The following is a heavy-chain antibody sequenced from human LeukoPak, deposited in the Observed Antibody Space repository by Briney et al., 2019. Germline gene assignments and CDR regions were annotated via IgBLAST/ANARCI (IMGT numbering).Heavy chain of an antibody. CDR2: FDPEDGET. CDR3: ATVYMTTVTTYNWFDP. CDR1: GYTLTELS. J-gene: IGHJ5*02. D-gene: IGHD4-17*01. Sequence: GASVKVSCKVSGYTLTELSMHWVRQAPGKGLEWMGGFDPEDGETIYAQKFQGRVTMTEDTSTDTAYMELSSLRSEDTAVYYCATVYMTTVTTYNWFDPWGQGTLVTVSS. V-gene: IGHV1-24*01.